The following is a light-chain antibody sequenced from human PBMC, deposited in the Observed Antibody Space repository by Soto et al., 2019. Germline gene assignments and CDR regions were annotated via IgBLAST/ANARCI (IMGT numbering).Light chain of an antibody. Sequence: EIVMTQSPATLSVSPGARATLSCRASQSVSSNLAWYQQKPGQAPRLLISGASTRATGIPARFSGSGSGTEVTLTISSLQSEDFAVYYCQQYKAWPRTFGQGTKVEIQ. CDR2: GAS. V-gene: IGKV3-15*01. CDR1: QSVSSN. J-gene: IGKJ1*01. CDR3: QQYKAWPRT.